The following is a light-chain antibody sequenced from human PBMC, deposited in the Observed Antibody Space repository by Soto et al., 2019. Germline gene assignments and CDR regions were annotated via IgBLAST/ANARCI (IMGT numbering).Light chain of an antibody. V-gene: IGLV1-47*02. J-gene: IGLJ2*01. CDR3: AAWDDSLSGPV. Sequence: QSVLTQSPSASGTPGQRVTISCSGSSSNIGSYYVYWYQQLPGTAPKLLIYSNNQRPSGVPDRFSGSKSGTSASLAISGLRSEDEADYYCAAWDDSLSGPVFGGGTQLTVL. CDR1: SSNIGSYY. CDR2: SNN.